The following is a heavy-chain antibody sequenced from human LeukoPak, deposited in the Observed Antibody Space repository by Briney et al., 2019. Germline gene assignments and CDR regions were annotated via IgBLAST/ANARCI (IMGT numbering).Heavy chain of an antibody. CDR2: IDPNSGGT. J-gene: IGHJ5*02. CDR3: ARGDLVRGVIMGNWFDP. CDR1: GYTFTGYY. Sequence: ASVKVSCKASGYTFTGYYMHWVRQAPGQGLEWMGWIDPNSGGTNYAQKFQGRVTMTRDTSISTAYMELSRLRSDDTAVYYCARGDLVRGVIMGNWFDPWGQGTLVTVSS. V-gene: IGHV1-2*02. D-gene: IGHD3-10*01.